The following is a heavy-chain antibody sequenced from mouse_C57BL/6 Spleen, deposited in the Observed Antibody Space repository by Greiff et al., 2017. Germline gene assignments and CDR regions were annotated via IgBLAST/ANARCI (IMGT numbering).Heavy chain of an antibody. J-gene: IGHJ3*01. D-gene: IGHD2-5*01. Sequence: VQLQQPGAELVRPGSSVKLSCTASGYTFTSYWMHWVKQRPIQGLEWIGNIDPSDSETHYPQKFKDKATLTVDKSSSTAYMQLSSLTSEDSAVXYCARGFSNYRFAYWGQGTLVTVSA. CDR3: ARGFSNYRFAY. V-gene: IGHV1-52*01. CDR1: GYTFTSYW. CDR2: IDPSDSET.